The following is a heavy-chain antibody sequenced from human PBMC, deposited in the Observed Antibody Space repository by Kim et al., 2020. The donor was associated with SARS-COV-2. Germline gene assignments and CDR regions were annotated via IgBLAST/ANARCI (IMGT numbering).Heavy chain of an antibody. J-gene: IGHJ3*02. CDR3: AKVSPADRYSDLPCI. V-gene: IGHV3-23*01. Sequence: DSVKGRFTISRDNSKNTLYLQMNSLRAEDTAVYYCAKVSPADRYSDLPCIWGQGTLVTVSS. D-gene: IGHD5-12*01.